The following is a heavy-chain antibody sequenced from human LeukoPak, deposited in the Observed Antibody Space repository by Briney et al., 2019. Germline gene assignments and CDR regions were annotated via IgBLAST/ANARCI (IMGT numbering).Heavy chain of an antibody. J-gene: IGHJ4*02. V-gene: IGHV3-48*01. CDR2: ISSSSSTI. Sequence: GGSLRLSCAASGFAFSSYSMNWVRQAPGEGLEWVSYISSSSSTIYYADSVKGRFTISRDNAKNSLYLQMNSLRAEDTAVYYCARDKLQGRVPTFWYWGQGTLVTVSS. CDR1: GFAFSSYS. CDR3: ARDKLQGRVPTFWY. D-gene: IGHD3-16*01.